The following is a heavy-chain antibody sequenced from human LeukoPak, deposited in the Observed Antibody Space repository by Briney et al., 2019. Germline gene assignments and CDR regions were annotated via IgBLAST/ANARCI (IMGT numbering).Heavy chain of an antibody. CDR2: INSDGSST. J-gene: IGHJ5*02. CDR1: GFTFSSYW. D-gene: IGHD6-19*01. V-gene: IGHV3-74*01. CDR3: AREVPMIAVAGSAWFDP. Sequence: GGSLRLSCAASGFTFSSYWMHWVRQAPGKGLVWVSRINSDGSSTSYADSVKGRFTISRDNAKNTLYLQMSSLRAEDTAVYYCAREVPMIAVAGSAWFDPWGQGTLVTVSS.